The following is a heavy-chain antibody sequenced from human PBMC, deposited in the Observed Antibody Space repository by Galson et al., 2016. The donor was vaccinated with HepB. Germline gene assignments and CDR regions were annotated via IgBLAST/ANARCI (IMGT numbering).Heavy chain of an antibody. CDR3: ARELEYQVVPDY. J-gene: IGHJ4*02. D-gene: IGHD2-15*01. CDR1: GFSFSDYY. CDR2: ISSSSSGSYT. V-gene: IGHV3-11*06. Sequence: SLRLSCAASGFSFSDYYMSWIRQAPGKGLEWVSYISSSSSGSYTNYADSVKGRFTISRDNAKKSVFLQMNSLRPEDTAVYYCARELEYQVVPDYWGQGTRVTVSS.